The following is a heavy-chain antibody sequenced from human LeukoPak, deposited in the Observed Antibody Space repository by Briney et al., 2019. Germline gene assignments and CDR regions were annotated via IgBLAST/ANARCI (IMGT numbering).Heavy chain of an antibody. CDR1: GFTFSYYS. CDR3: AREFDFGTSGAGF. Sequence: SGGSLRLSCAASGFTFSYYSMNWVRQAPGQGLKWVSCMSTISGLIYYADSVEGRFTVSRDNAKNSLYLQMNSLRAEDTAVYYCAREFDFGTSGAGFWGQGILVTVSS. CDR2: MSTISGLI. D-gene: IGHD1-26*01. J-gene: IGHJ4*02. V-gene: IGHV3-21*01.